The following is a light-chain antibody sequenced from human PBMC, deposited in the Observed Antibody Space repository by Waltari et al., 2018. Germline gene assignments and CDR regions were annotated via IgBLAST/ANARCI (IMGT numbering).Light chain of an antibody. J-gene: IGLJ2*01. CDR3: NSHSTTTPVV. Sequence: QSALTQPASVSGSPGQSIPISSPGTRTDFGSYNYVSWYQQYPGKAPQLIIYDVTQRPSGISTHFSGSKSGNTASLTISGLQAEDEADYFCNSHSTTTPVVFGGGTKVTVL. V-gene: IGLV2-14*03. CDR1: RTDFGSYNY. CDR2: DVT.